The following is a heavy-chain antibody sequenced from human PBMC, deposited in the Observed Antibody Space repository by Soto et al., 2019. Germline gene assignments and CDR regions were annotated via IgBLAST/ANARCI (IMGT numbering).Heavy chain of an antibody. Sequence: SETLSLTCAVSGGSISSGDYYWSWIRQPPGKGLEWIGYIYYSGSTYYNPSLKSRVTISVDTSKNQFSLKLSSVTAADTAVYYCARLRKVVRGVNWFDPWGHGTLVTVSS. CDR3: ARLRKVVRGVNWFDP. CDR2: IYYSGST. J-gene: IGHJ5*02. CDR1: GGSISSGDYY. D-gene: IGHD3-10*01. V-gene: IGHV4-30-4*01.